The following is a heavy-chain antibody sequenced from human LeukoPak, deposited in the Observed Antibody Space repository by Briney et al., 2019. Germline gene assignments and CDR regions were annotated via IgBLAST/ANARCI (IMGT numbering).Heavy chain of an antibody. CDR1: GFTFSDYY. CDR3: ARLSDATEYSSGCYDY. CDR2: ISSSGSTI. Sequence: GGSLRLSCAASGFTFSDYYMSWIRQAPGKGLEWVSYISSSGSTIYYADSVKGRFTISRDNAKNSLYLQMNSLRAEDTAVYYCARLSDATEYSSGCYDYWGQGTLVTVSS. J-gene: IGHJ4*02. D-gene: IGHD6-19*01. V-gene: IGHV3-11*04.